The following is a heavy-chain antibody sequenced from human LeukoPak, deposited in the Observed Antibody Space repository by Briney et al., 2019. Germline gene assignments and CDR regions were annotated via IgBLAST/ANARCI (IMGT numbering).Heavy chain of an antibody. J-gene: IGHJ5*02. D-gene: IGHD1-26*01. V-gene: IGHV3-11*01. CDR1: GFTLIDNY. CDR3: VRGGFYWFDP. Sequence: PGGSLRLSCAASGFTLIDNYMTWIRQAPGKGLEWVSSISNRGDTIYYADSVKGRFSISRDNAKNSLYLQMNDLGVDDTAVYYCVRGGFYWFDPWGQGTLVTVSS. CDR2: ISNRGDTI.